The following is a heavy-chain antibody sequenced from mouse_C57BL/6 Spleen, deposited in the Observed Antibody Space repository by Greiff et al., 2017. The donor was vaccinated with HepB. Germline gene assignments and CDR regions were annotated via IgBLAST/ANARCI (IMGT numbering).Heavy chain of an antibody. CDR3: ARRVTTVVALYYYAMDY. J-gene: IGHJ4*01. Sequence: VQLQQSGPELVKPGASVKISCTASGYSFTDYNMNWVKQSNGKSLEWFGVINPNYGTTSYNQKFKGKSTLTVDQSSSTAYMQLNSLTSEDSAVYYCARRVTTVVALYYYAMDYWGQGTSVTVSS. V-gene: IGHV1-39*01. CDR1: GYSFTDYN. D-gene: IGHD1-1*01. CDR2: INPNYGTT.